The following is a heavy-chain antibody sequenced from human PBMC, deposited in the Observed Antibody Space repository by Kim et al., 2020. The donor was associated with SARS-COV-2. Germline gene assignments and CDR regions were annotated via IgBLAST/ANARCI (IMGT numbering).Heavy chain of an antibody. J-gene: IGHJ4*02. CDR1: GFTFSSYG. Sequence: GGSLRLSCAASGFTFSSYGMHWVRQAPGKGLEWVAGIWSNGSNKYYADSVKGRFTISKDNYKNTLYMQMNSLRAEDTAVYYCARGERGGGLDYWGQGTLVTVSS. CDR3: ARGERGGGLDY. CDR2: IWSNGSNK. D-gene: IGHD1-1*01. V-gene: IGHV3-33*01.